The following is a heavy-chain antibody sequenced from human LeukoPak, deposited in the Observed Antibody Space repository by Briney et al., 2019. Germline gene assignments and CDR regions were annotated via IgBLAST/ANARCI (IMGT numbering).Heavy chain of an antibody. CDR3: ARRTWNYYGSGSYYKGGFVY. V-gene: IGHV4-39*07. Sequence: SETLSLTCSVSGGSISSSNYYWGWIRQPPGRGLEWIGEINHSGSTNYNPSLKSRVTISVDTSKNQFSLKLSSVTAADTAVYYCARRTWNYYGSGSYYKGGFVYWGQGTLVTVSS. J-gene: IGHJ4*02. D-gene: IGHD3-10*01. CDR2: INHSGST. CDR1: GGSISSSNYY.